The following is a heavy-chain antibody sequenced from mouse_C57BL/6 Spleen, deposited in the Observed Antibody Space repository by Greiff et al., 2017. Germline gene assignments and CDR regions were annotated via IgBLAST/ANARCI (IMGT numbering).Heavy chain of an antibody. CDR1: GFTFSSYA. V-gene: IGHV5-4*01. D-gene: IGHD1-1*01. J-gene: IGHJ2*01. CDR3: AREGGYYYGSNSYYFGC. Sequence: EVQLVESGGGLVKPGGSLKLSCAASGFTFSSYAMSWVRQTPEKRLEWVATISDGGSYTYYPDNVKGRFTISRDNAKNNLYLQMSHLKSEDTAMYYCAREGGYYYGSNSYYFGCWGQGTTLTVSS. CDR2: ISDGGSYT.